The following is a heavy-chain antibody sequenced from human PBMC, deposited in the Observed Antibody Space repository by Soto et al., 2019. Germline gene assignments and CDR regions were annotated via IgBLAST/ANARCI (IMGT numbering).Heavy chain of an antibody. CDR2: MTGVAMST. J-gene: IGHJ4*01. D-gene: IGHD2-8*01. CDR1: GLTVSSNY. CDR3: AKVGRSLMSLYDFDS. V-gene: IGHV3-53*01. Sequence: GGSLRLSCAASGLTVSSNYISWVRQATWKELEWVSGMTGVAMSTFYADSVRDRLSISRDNSKNTLYLQSDRLTVEDTSLYSCAKVGRSLMSLYDFDSWG.